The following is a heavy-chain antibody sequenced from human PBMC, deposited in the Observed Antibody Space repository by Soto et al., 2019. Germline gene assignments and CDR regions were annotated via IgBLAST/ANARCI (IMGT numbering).Heavy chain of an antibody. D-gene: IGHD3-22*01. CDR3: AREGITMIVVASHWGAFDI. V-gene: IGHV3-72*01. CDR2: TRNKANSYTT. Sequence: WGSLRLSCAASGFTFGDHYMGWFRQSPGKGLEWVVRTRNKANSYTTEYAASVKGRFTISRDDSKNSLYLQMNSLKTEDTAVYYCAREGITMIVVASHWGAFDIWGQGTMVTVS. J-gene: IGHJ3*02. CDR1: GFTFGDHY.